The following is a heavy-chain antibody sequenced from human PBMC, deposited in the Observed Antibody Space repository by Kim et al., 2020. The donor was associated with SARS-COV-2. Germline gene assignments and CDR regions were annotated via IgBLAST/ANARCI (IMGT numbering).Heavy chain of an antibody. V-gene: IGHV3-30*18. Sequence: GVSLRLSCAPSGFTFNNYGMNWVRQAPGRGLEWVAGISHDGGNKFYADSVKGRFAISRDNSKNMLYLQMSSLRAEDTAVYYCAKAGEGLGYYYGMDVWG. J-gene: IGHJ6*02. CDR2: ISHDGGNK. D-gene: IGHD6-13*01. CDR3: AKAGEGLGYYYGMDV. CDR1: GFTFNNYG.